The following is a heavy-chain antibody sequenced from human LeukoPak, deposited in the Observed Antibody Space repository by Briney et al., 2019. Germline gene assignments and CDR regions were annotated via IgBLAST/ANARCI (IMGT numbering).Heavy chain of an antibody. CDR3: ARDHSSSSWNYYFDY. D-gene: IGHD6-13*01. J-gene: IGHJ4*02. Sequence: KPSETLSLTCTVSGGSISSYYWSWIRQPAGKGLEWIGRICTSGSTNYNPSLKSRVTMSVDTSKNQFSLKLSSVTAADTAVYYCARDHSSSSWNYYFDYWGQGTLVTVSS. V-gene: IGHV4-4*07. CDR1: GGSISSYY. CDR2: ICTSGST.